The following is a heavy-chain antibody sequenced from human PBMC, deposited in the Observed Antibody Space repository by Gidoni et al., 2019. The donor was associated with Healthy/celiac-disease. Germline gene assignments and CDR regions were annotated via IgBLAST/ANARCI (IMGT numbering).Heavy chain of an antibody. CDR3: AKDMVAAAGKAYCFDY. J-gene: IGHJ4*02. D-gene: IGHD6-13*01. Sequence: EVQLVESGGGLVQPGRSLRLSCAASGFTFDDYAMHWVRQAPGKGLEWVSGISWNSGSIGYADSVKGRFTISRDNAKNSLYLQMNSLRAEDTALYYCAKDMVAAAGKAYCFDYWGQGTLVTVSS. CDR2: ISWNSGSI. CDR1: GFTFDDYA. V-gene: IGHV3-9*01.